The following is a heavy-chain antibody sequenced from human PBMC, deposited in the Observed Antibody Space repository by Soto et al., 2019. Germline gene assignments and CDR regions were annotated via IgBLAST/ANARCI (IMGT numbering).Heavy chain of an antibody. CDR3: ARVSTDVPSSSSDYGMDV. CDR1: GFTFSSYW. J-gene: IGHJ6*02. D-gene: IGHD6-13*01. Sequence: GGSLSLSCAASGFTFSSYWMHWVRQAPGKGLVWVSRINSDGSSTSYADSVKGRFTISRDNAKNTLYLQMNSLRAEDTAVYYCARVSTDVPSSSSDYGMDVCGQGTPVTVYS. CDR2: INSDGSST. V-gene: IGHV3-74*01.